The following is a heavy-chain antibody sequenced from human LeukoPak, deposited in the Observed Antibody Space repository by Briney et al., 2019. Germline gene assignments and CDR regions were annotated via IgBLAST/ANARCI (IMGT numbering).Heavy chain of an antibody. CDR2: INHSGST. J-gene: IGHJ6*04. V-gene: IGHV4-34*01. CDR1: GGSFSGYY. Sequence: SETLSLTCAVYGGSFSGYYWSWIRQPPGKGLEWIGEINHSGSTNYNPSLKSRVTISVDTSKNQFSLKLSSVTAADTAVYYCARRGKYCSGGGCYYGMDVWGKGTTVTVSS. CDR3: ARRGKYCSGGGCYYGMDV. D-gene: IGHD2-15*01.